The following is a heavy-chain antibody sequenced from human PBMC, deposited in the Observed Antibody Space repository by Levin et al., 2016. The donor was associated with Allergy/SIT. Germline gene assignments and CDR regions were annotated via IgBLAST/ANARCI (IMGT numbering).Heavy chain of an antibody. J-gene: IGHJ2*01. V-gene: IGHV1-18*04. D-gene: IGHD6-19*01. CDR3: AREGNQWPHWHFDL. CDR2: ITSTTHRT. CDR1: GYSLTSNG. Sequence: ASVKVSCKTSGYSLTSNGLSWLRQAPGQGLEWMGWITSTTHRTHYGEKFQGRVTMTSDTSTNTSYMELRSLTSDDTAVYYCAREGNQWPHWHFDLWGPGTLVTVSS.